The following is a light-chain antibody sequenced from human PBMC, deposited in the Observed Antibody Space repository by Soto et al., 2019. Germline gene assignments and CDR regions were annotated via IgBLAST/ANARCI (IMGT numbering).Light chain of an antibody. J-gene: IGKJ2*01. Sequence: EIVLTQSPATLSLSPGERATLSCRASQSVSSYLAWYQQKPGQAPRLLIYDASNRATGIPARFSGSGSGTDFTLTISSLELEDFAVYYCRQRSNGPLMYTFGQGTKLEIK. CDR2: DAS. CDR1: QSVSSY. V-gene: IGKV3-11*01. CDR3: RQRSNGPLMYT.